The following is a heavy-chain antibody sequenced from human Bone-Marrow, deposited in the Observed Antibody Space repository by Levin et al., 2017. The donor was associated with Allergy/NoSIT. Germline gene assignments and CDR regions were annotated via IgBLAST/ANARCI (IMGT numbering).Heavy chain of an antibody. V-gene: IGHV4-61*01. CDR3: ARLEDKWNYFYFDF. CDR2: MSHSGSA. J-gene: IGHJ4*02. CDR1: GASVSSATYS. Sequence: SQTLSLTCTVSGASVSSATYSWGWIRQPPGKGLEWVGHMSHSGSANYNSSLRSRVTMSVDTSKNQFSLKLTSVTAADTAVYYCARLEDKWNYFYFDFWGQGTLVTVSS. D-gene: IGHD1-7*01.